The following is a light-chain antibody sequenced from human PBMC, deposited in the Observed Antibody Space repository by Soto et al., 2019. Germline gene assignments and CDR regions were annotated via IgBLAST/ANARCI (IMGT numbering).Light chain of an antibody. CDR2: DVS. CDR3: CSYAGSYKVV. CDR1: SSDVGDYNY. J-gene: IGLJ2*01. V-gene: IGLV2-11*01. Sequence: QSALTQPRSVSGSPGQSVTISCTGTSSDVGDYNYVSWYQQYPGKAPKLMIYDVSKRPSGVPDRFSGSKSGNMASLTISGLQAEDEADYYCCSYAGSYKVVFGGGTKVTVL.